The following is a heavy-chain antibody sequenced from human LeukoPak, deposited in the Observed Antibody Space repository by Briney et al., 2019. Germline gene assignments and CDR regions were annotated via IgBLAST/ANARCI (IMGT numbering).Heavy chain of an antibody. V-gene: IGHV3-23*01. D-gene: IGHD1-14*01. Sequence: GASLRLSCAASGFTFSSYAMSWVRQAPGKGLEWVSGFSGSGGGTDYADSVRGRFTISRDNSKNTLYLEMNSLRAEDTAVYYCAKSTPAELYGLDVWGQGTTVTVSS. CDR1: GFTFSSYA. CDR2: FSGSGGGT. J-gene: IGHJ6*02. CDR3: AKSTPAELYGLDV.